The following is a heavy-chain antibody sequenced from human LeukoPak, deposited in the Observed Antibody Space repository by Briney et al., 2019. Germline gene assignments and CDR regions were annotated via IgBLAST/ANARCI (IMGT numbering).Heavy chain of an antibody. D-gene: IGHD3-22*01. CDR2: ITHKAFGGTA. CDR3: TRDEFGYGSNFFDY. J-gene: IGHJ4*02. Sequence: GGSLRLSCTTSGFNFGDYAMSWFRQAPEKGLEGIGFITHKAFGGTAEYAASVKGRFTISRDDSRSTAYLQMDNVRTEDTGIYYCTRDEFGYGSNFFDYWGQGTLVTVST. V-gene: IGHV3-49*03. CDR1: GFNFGDYA.